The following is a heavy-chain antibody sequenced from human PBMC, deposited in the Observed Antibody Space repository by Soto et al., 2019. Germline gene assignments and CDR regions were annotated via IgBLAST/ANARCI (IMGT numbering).Heavy chain of an antibody. V-gene: IGHV2-5*01. J-gene: IGHJ4*02. D-gene: IGHD6-6*01. CDR1: GFSLSTSGVG. CDR2: IYWNDEK. CDR3: ARKAGSSSPGDY. Sequence: QITLKESGPTLVQPTQTLTLTCTFSGFSLSTSGVGVGWIRQPPGKAPEWLALIYWNDEKRYSPSLQSRHTITKDTSKSQVVFTMTKVDPVDTGTYYCARKAGSSSPGDYWGQGTLVTVSS.